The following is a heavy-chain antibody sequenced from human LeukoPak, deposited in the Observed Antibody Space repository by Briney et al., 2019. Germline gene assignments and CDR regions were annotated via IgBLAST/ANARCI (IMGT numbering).Heavy chain of an antibody. Sequence: VSVRVSCKASGYTFTGYYIHWVRQAPGQGLEWMGWIIPNTGGTNYAQKSQGRVTMTRDTSISTAYMELTNLASDDTAVYFCARSLIIPTAVTNWLDPWGPGTLVTVSS. D-gene: IGHD6-13*01. CDR3: ARSLIIPTAVTNWLDP. J-gene: IGHJ5*02. V-gene: IGHV1-2*02. CDR2: IIPNTGGT. CDR1: GYTFTGYY.